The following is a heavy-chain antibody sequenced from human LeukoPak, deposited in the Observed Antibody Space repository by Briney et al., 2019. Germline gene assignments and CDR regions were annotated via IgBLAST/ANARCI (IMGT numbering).Heavy chain of an antibody. D-gene: IGHD4-17*01. CDR1: GFTFSSYA. Sequence: PGGSLRLSCAASGFTFSSYAMSWVRQAPGKGLEWASAISGSGGSTYYADSVKGRFTISRDNSKNTLYLQMNSLRAEDTAVYYCAKGFHYYGDTGYNYWGQGTLVTVSS. CDR3: AKGFHYYGDTGYNY. V-gene: IGHV3-23*01. CDR2: ISGSGGST. J-gene: IGHJ4*02.